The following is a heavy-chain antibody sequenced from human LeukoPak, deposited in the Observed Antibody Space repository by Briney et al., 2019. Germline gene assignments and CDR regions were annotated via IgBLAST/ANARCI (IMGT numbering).Heavy chain of an antibody. CDR2: IYYSGST. D-gene: IGHD2-15*01. J-gene: IGHJ4*02. Sequence: SETLSLTCTVSGGSICSGDYYWSWIRQPPGKGLEWIGYIYYSGSTYYNPSLKSRVTISVDTSKNQFSLKLSSVTAADTAVYYCARGAFNRYCSGGSCFNFDYWGQGTLVTVSS. V-gene: IGHV4-30-4*01. CDR3: ARGAFNRYCSGGSCFNFDY. CDR1: GGSICSGDYY.